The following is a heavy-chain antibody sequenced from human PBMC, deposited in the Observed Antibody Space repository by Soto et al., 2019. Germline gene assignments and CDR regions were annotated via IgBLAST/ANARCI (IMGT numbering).Heavy chain of an antibody. Sequence: EVQLLESGGGLVQPGGSLRLSCAASGFTFSSYAMSWVRQAPGKGLEWVSAISGSGISTYYADSVKGRFTISRDNSKNTLYLQMNSVRAEDTAASYCAKEVGYSSGWSEFDYSGQGTLVTVSS. CDR1: GFTFSSYA. CDR3: AKEVGYSSGWSEFDY. V-gene: IGHV3-23*01. CDR2: ISGSGIST. D-gene: IGHD6-19*01. J-gene: IGHJ4*02.